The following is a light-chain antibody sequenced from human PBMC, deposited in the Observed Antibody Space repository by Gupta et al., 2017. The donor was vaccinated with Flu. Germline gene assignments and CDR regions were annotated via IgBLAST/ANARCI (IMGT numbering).Light chain of an antibody. CDR1: QSISNS. CDR3: RQYGDYPMT. V-gene: IGKV1D-16*01. Sequence: DIQMTQSPSSLSASVGDRVILTCRASQSISNSLGWYQQKPQKAPKSLIYGASSLQKGAPSRCSGSGSGREFTLTISSLQPEDFGTYYCRQYGDYPMTFGQETRLEIK. J-gene: IGKJ5*01. CDR2: GAS.